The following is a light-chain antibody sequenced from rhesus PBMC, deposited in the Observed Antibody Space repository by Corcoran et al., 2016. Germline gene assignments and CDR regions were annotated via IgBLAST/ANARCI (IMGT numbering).Light chain of an antibody. CDR3: GSYAVTNTYI. V-gene: IGLV2-32*02. CDR2: EVT. CDR1: SSDIGGYNY. Sequence: QAALTQPRSVSGSPGQSVTISCTGTSSDIGGYNYVSWYQQHPGTAPKLMIYEVTKRPSGVSDRFSGSKSGNTASLTISGLQAEDEADYYCGSYAVTNTYIFGTGSRLTVL. J-gene: IGLJ1*01.